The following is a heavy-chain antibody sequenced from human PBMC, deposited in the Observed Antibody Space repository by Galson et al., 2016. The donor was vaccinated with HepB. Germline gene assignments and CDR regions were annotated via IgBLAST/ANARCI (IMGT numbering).Heavy chain of an antibody. CDR1: GYTFNNYD. D-gene: IGHD2-8*01. Sequence: SVKVSCKASGYTFNNYDISWVRQAPGQGLEWMGWISAYNGNTNYAQKLQGRVTMTTDTFTRTAYMELRSLRSDDTPVYYCAKDHELQNIPLMAYYYGMDVWGQGTTVTVSS. CDR3: AKDHELQNIPLMAYYYGMDV. V-gene: IGHV1-18*01. J-gene: IGHJ6*02. CDR2: ISAYNGNT.